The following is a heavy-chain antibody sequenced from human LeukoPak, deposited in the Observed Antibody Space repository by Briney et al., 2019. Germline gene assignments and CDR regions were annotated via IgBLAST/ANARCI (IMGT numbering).Heavy chain of an antibody. V-gene: IGHV4-59*01. D-gene: IGHD3-9*01. J-gene: IGHJ4*02. Sequence: PPETLSLTCTVSGGSISSYYWSWIRQPPGKGLEWIGYIYYSGSTNYNPSLKSRVTISVDTSKNQFSLKLRSVTAADTAVYYCARVTGYMIEDYFDYWGQGILVTVSS. CDR2: IYYSGST. CDR3: ARVTGYMIEDYFDY. CDR1: GGSISSYY.